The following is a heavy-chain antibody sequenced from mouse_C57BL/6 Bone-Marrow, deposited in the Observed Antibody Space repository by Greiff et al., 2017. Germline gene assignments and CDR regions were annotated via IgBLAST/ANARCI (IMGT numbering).Heavy chain of an antibody. CDR1: GFTFTDYY. CDR3: ARSDGSSYEAMDY. CDR2: VYPYNGGT. Sequence: LVKPGPSVKISCKASGFTFTDYYMHWVKQSHGKSLEWIGLVYPYNGGTSYNQKFKGKATLTVDTSASTAYMELNSLTSEDSAVYYCARSDGSSYEAMDYWGQGTSVTVSS. D-gene: IGHD1-1*01. V-gene: IGHV1-36*01. J-gene: IGHJ4*01.